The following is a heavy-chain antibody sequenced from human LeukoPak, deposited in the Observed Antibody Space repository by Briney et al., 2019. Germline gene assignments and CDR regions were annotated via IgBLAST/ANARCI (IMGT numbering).Heavy chain of an antibody. Sequence: GRSLRLSCAASGFTFSSYGMHWVRQAPGKGLEWVAVIWYDGSNKYYADSVKGRFTISRDNSKNTLYLQMNSLRAEDTAVYHCARRYCSSTSCWGAAFDIWGQGTMVTVSS. V-gene: IGHV3-33*01. D-gene: IGHD2-2*01. CDR2: IWYDGSNK. CDR1: GFTFSSYG. J-gene: IGHJ3*02. CDR3: ARRYCSSTSCWGAAFDI.